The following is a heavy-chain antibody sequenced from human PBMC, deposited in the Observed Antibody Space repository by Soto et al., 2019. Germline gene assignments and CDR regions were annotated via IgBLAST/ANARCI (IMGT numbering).Heavy chain of an antibody. Sequence: PSQTLSLTCVISGDSVSSSSVAWNWARQSPSRGLEWLGRTYYRSRWYSDFAVSVRGRIVINADTSKNQFSLQLNSVTPEDTAVYFCAMSEEYSDYYYYGLDVWGQGTTVTVSS. J-gene: IGHJ6*02. CDR3: AMSEEYSDYYYYGLDV. V-gene: IGHV6-1*01. CDR1: GDSVSSSSVA. D-gene: IGHD3-10*02. CDR2: TYYRSRWYS.